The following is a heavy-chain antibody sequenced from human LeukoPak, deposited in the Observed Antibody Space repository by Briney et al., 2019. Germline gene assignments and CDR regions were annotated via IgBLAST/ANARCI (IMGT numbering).Heavy chain of an antibody. CDR2: ISSGGTYK. J-gene: IGHJ3*02. CDR1: GFTFSDYT. Sequence: PGGSLRLSCAASGFTFSDYTMNWVRQAPGKGLEWVSSISSGGTYKYYADSVKGRFTISRDNAQNSLYLQMNSLRAEDSSVYYCARPTTVTTISADAFDIWGQGTLVTVSS. V-gene: IGHV3-21*01. CDR3: ARPTTVTTISADAFDI. D-gene: IGHD4-17*01.